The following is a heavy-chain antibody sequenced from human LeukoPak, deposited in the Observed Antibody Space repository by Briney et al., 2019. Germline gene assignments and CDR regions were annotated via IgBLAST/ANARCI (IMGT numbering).Heavy chain of an antibody. V-gene: IGHV4-34*01. J-gene: IGHJ4*02. CDR1: GGSFSGYY. Sequence: PSETLSLTCAVYGGSFSGYYWSWIRQPPGKGLEWIGEINHSGSTNYNPSLKSRVTISVDTSKNQFSLKLSSVTAADTAVYYCASSRTHYYGSGRSYFDYWGQGTLVTVSS. D-gene: IGHD3-10*01. CDR3: ASSRTHYYGSGRSYFDY. CDR2: INHSGST.